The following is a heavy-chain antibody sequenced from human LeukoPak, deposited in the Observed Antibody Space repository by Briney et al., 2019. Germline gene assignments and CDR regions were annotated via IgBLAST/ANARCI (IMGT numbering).Heavy chain of an antibody. D-gene: IGHD3-9*01. CDR1: GGSISSSAYY. V-gene: IGHV4-61*08. J-gene: IGHJ5*02. CDR3: ARLTGYSSESWFDP. CDR2: IYYSGST. Sequence: SETLSLTRSVSGGSISSSAYYWSWIRQPPGKGLEWIGYIYYSGSTNYKSSLKSRVTISVDTSKNQFSLKLSSVTAADTAVYYCARLTGYSSESWFDPWGQGTLVTVSS.